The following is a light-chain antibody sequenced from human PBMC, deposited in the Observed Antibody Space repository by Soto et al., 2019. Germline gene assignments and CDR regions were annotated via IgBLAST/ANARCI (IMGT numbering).Light chain of an antibody. Sequence: LTQAAGTLTLTPGERATLSCRASQGVGNKYLAWYQQRPGQAPSLLIYAASSRATGVPDRFSGSGSGTDFTLTISRLEPEDFAVYYCQQYTNAHGITFGQGTRLEIK. CDR3: QQYTNAHGIT. J-gene: IGKJ5*01. V-gene: IGKV3-20*01. CDR1: QGVGNKY. CDR2: AAS.